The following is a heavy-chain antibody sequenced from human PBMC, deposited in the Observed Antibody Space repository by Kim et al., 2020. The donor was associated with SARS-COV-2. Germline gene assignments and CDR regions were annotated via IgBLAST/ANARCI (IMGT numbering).Heavy chain of an antibody. D-gene: IGHD3-22*01. J-gene: IGHJ4*02. V-gene: IGHV3-21*04. CDR1: GFTFSSYS. CDR3: ARDVSPIYYDSSGPPGGDY. Sequence: GGSLRLSCAASGFTFSSYSMNWVRQAPGKGLEWVSSISSSSSYIYYADSVKGRFTISRDNAKNSLYLQMNSLRAEDTAVYYCARDVSPIYYDSSGPPGGDYWGQGTLVTVSS. CDR2: ISSSSSYI.